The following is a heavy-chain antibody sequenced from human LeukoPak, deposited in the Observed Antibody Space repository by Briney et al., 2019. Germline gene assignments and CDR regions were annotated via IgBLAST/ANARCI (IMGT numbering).Heavy chain of an antibody. CDR1: GFTFSSYA. J-gene: IGHJ4*02. CDR2: ISGSGGST. V-gene: IGHV3-23*01. D-gene: IGHD3-10*01. CDR3: AKHGSGSYLSYFDY. Sequence: RESLRLSCAASGFTFSSYAMSWVRQAPGKGLEWVSAISGSGGSTYYADSVKGRFTISRDNSKNTLYLQMNSLRAEDTAVYYCAKHGSGSYLSYFDYWGQGTLVTVSS.